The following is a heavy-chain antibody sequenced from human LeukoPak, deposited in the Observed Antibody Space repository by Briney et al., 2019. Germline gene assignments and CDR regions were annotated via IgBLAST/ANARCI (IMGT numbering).Heavy chain of an antibody. CDR3: ARGVVVITTPYYYYYYYMDV. D-gene: IGHD3-22*01. V-gene: IGHV1-46*01. Sequence: GASVKVSCKASGYTFTSYYMHWVRQAPGQGLEWMGIINPSGGSTSYAQKFQGRVTMTRDTSTSTVYMELSSLRSEDTAVYYCARGVVVITTPYYYYYYYMDVWGKGTTVTISS. J-gene: IGHJ6*03. CDR2: INPSGGST. CDR1: GYTFTSYY.